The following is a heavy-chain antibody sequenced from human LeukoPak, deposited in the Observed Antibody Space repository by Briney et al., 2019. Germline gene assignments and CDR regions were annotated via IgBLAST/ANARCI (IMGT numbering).Heavy chain of an antibody. CDR1: GGSFRGYY. V-gene: IGHV4-34*01. CDR3: ARGRLGVVPAAMTYYFYGMDV. D-gene: IGHD2-2*01. J-gene: IGHJ6*02. Sequence: SETLSLTCAVYGGSFRGYYWSWIRQPPGKGLEWLGEIYHSGSTNYNPSPKSRVTISVDTSKNQLSLKLSSVTAADTAVFYCARGRLGVVPAAMTYYFYGMDVWGQGTTVTVSS. CDR2: IYHSGST.